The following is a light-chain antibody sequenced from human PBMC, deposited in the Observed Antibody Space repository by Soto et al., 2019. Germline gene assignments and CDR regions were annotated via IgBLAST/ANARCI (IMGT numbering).Light chain of an antibody. CDR3: QQYNSYSWT. J-gene: IGKJ1*01. Sequence: DIQMTQSPSTLSASVGDRVTITCRASQSISSWLAWYQQKPGKAPKLLIYKASSLESGVPSRFSGSGSGTEFTLTISSLQPYDFAAYYCQQYNSYSWTFGQGTKV. CDR2: KAS. V-gene: IGKV1-5*03. CDR1: QSISSW.